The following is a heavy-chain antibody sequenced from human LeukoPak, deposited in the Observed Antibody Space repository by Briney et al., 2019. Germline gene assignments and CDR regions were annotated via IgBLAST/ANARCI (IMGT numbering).Heavy chain of an antibody. CDR2: ISSRSTYI. V-gene: IGHV3-21*01. D-gene: IGHD3-3*01. CDR1: GFNFGDNT. Sequence: GSLRLSCTASGFNFGDNTMHWVRQAPGKGLEWVSSISSRSTYINYGDPLKGRCTISRDNAGNSLHLQIDSLRDEDTAVYYCATTIFGVVTQSYWGQGTLLSVSS. CDR3: ATTIFGVVTQSY. J-gene: IGHJ4*02.